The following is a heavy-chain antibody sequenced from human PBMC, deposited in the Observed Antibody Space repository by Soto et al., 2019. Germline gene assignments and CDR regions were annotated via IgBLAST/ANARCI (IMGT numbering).Heavy chain of an antibody. V-gene: IGHV3-13*01. CDR2: IGIGGDT. D-gene: IGHD3-10*01. Sequence: GSLRLSCAASGFTLSNHDMYWVRQATGKSLEWVSAIGIGGDTYYPASVKGRFTISSQNAKNSLYLQMNNLRAGDTAVYYCARGPGSPRYYNGMDVWGQGTTVTVSS. J-gene: IGHJ6*02. CDR1: GFTLSNHD. CDR3: ARGPGSPRYYNGMDV.